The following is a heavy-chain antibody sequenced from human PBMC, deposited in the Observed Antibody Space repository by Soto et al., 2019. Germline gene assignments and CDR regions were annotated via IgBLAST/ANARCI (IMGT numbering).Heavy chain of an antibody. CDR1: GYTFTIYD. J-gene: IGHJ6*02. CDR2: LNHNSGNT. V-gene: IGHV1-8*01. CDR3: AREGVSGMDV. Sequence: QVQLVQSGAEVKKSGASVQVSCKASGYTFTIYDINWVQQANGQGLEWMGWLNHNSGNTGYVQKVQGRVTMTRNTSISKAYMELSSLRSEDTAVYDCAREGVSGMDVWGQGTTVTVSS. D-gene: IGHD3-16*01.